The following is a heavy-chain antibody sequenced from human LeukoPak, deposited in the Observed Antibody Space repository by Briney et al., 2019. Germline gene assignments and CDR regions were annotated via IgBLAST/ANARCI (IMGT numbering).Heavy chain of an antibody. J-gene: IGHJ4*02. Sequence: SVKVSCKASGGTFSSYAISWVRQAPGQGLEWMGGIIPILGTANYAQKFQGRVTITTDESTSTAYMELSSLRSEDTAVYYCARDNRWDYGGPGFDYWGQGTLVTVSS. CDR3: ARDNRWDYGGPGFDY. V-gene: IGHV1-69*05. CDR2: IIPILGTA. CDR1: GGTFSSYA. D-gene: IGHD4-23*01.